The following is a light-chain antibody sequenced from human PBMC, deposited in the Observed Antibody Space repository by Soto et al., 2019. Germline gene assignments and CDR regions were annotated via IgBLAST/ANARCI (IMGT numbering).Light chain of an antibody. Sequence: QLNQSPSSLSGSVGDRDTITCRASQGISSALAWYQQKPGKTPKLLIYDASTLESGVPSRFSGSGSGTDFSLTISSLQPEDFATYYCQQFNGYPLLTFGGGTKVEIK. CDR2: DAS. CDR3: QQFNGYPLLT. CDR1: QGISSA. J-gene: IGKJ4*01. V-gene: IGKV1-13*02.